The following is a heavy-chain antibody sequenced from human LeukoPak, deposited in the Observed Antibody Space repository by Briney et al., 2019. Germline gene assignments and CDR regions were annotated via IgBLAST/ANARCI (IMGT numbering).Heavy chain of an antibody. CDR3: ARGMGTEYFQH. J-gene: IGHJ1*01. CDR2: INTNTGNP. CDR1: GYTFTGYY. Sequence: GASVKVSCKSSGYTFTGYYMHWVRQAPGQGLEWMGWINTNTGNPTYAQGFTGRFVFSLDTSVSTAYLQISSLKAEDTAVYYCARGMGTEYFQHWGQGTLVTVSS. V-gene: IGHV7-4-1*02. D-gene: IGHD7-27*01.